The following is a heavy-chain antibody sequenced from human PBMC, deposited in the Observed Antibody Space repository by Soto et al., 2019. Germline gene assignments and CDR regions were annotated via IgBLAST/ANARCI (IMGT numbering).Heavy chain of an antibody. J-gene: IGHJ4*02. CDR1: GDTFNFYS. CDR2: VNPILSMS. Sequence: QVQLVQSGAEVKSAGSSVKVSCKASGDTFNFYSINWVRQAPGLGLEWVGRVNPILSMSNYAQRFQGRVTMTADKSTGTAYMELRSLRSGDTAIYYCAGNYGSGGRAFDSWGQGALVTVSS. CDR3: AGNYGSGGRAFDS. V-gene: IGHV1-69*02. D-gene: IGHD3-10*01.